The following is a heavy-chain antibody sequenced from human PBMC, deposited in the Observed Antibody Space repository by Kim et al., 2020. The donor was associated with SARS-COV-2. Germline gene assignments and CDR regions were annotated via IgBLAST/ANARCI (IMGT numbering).Heavy chain of an antibody. J-gene: IGHJ6*02. V-gene: IGHV3-23*01. CDR3: AKATTDIVVVPAAIDYYYGMDV. D-gene: IGHD2-2*01. CDR2: ISGSGGST. Sequence: GGSLRLSCAASGFTFSSYAMSWVRQAPGKGLEWVSAISGSGGSTYYADSVKGRFTISRDNSKNTLYLPMNSLRAEDTAVYYCAKATTDIVVVPAAIDYYYGMDVWGQGTTVTVSS. CDR1: GFTFSSYA.